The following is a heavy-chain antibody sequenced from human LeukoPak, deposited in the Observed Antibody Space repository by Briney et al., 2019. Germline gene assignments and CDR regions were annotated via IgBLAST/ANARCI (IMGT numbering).Heavy chain of an antibody. CDR3: ARHHLTSDYDESGYYDL. CDR2: IYKTGST. CDR1: GGSISVYS. Sequence: SETLSLTCAVSGGSISVYSWSWIRQPPGKGLEWIGYIYKTGSTNYTPSLRSRVAITVDTSRNQCSLELTSVTAADTAIYYCARHHLTSDYDESGYYDLWGQGTLVTVSS. D-gene: IGHD3-22*01. J-gene: IGHJ4*02. V-gene: IGHV4-59*08.